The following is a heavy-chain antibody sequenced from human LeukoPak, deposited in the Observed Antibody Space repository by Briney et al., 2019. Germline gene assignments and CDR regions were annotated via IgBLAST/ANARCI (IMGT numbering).Heavy chain of an antibody. V-gene: IGHV1-2*02. CDR2: INPNSGGT. J-gene: IGHJ6*02. D-gene: IGHD6-6*01. Sequence: ASVKVSCKASGNTFTGYYMHWVRQAPGQGLEWMGWINPNSGGTNYAQKFQGRVTMTRDTSISTAYMELSRLRSDDTAVYYCASPDPYSSSSAYYYGMDVWGQGTTVTVSS. CDR1: GNTFTGYY. CDR3: ASPDPYSSSSAYYYGMDV.